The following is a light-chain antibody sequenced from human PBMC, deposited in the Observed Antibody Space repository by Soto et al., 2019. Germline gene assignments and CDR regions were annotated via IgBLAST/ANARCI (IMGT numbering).Light chain of an antibody. CDR1: RSVSRY. CDR2: DTS. V-gene: IGKV3-11*01. CDR3: QQRSNWIT. J-gene: IGKJ5*01. Sequence: EIFLTQSPAPPSLSPGERATLCCRASRSVSRYLAWYQQKPGQAPRLLIYDTSYRAAGIPDRFSGSGSATDFTLTISSLEPEDFAVYYCQQRSNWITFGQGTRLEIK.